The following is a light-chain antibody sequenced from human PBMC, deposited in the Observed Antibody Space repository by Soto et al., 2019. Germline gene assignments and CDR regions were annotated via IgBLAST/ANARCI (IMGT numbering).Light chain of an antibody. V-gene: IGKV3-15*01. J-gene: IGKJ2*01. CDR2: RAS. Sequence: EIVMTQSPATLSVSPGQRVTLSCRASQSVSSDLTWYQQRPGQAPRLLVYRASTRATGIPARFSGSGSGTDFTLTISSLQSEDFAVYFCQQHYKWPDTFGQGTKLEIK. CDR1: QSVSSD. CDR3: QQHYKWPDT.